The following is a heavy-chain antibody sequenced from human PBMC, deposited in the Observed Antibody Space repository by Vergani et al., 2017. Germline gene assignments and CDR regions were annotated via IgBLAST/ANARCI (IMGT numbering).Heavy chain of an antibody. CDR2: ISWNSNSI. CDR1: GFTSAGYA. CDR3: AKDLGTSSGGGWFDP. D-gene: IGHD6-6*01. V-gene: IGHV3-9*02. J-gene: IGHJ5*02. Sequence: EVQLEESGGGLVLPGRSLRLSCVASGFTSAGYAMHWFLPAPGKGREWVSGISWNSNSIGYADSVKGRFTISRDNAKNSLYLQMNRLRAEDTALYYCAKDLGTSSGGGWFDPWGQGTLVTVSA.